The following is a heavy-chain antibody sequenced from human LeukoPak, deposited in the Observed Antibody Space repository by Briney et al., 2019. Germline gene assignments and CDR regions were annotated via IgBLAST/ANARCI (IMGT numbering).Heavy chain of an antibody. J-gene: IGHJ5*01. Sequence: ASVKVSCKASGYTFTAYYMHWVRQAPGQGLEWMGWINPNSGGTNYGQKFQGRVTMTRDTSISTAYMDLSRLRSDDTAVYYCARGAGWFGEFDVDSWGQVTLVTVS. CDR2: INPNSGGT. CDR3: ARGAGWFGEFDVDS. V-gene: IGHV1-2*02. D-gene: IGHD3-10*01. CDR1: GYTFTAYY.